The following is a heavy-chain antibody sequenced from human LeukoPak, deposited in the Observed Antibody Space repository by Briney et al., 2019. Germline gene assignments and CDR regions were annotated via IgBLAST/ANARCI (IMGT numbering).Heavy chain of an antibody. J-gene: IGHJ5*02. CDR2: ISGSGGST. Sequence: PGGSLRLSCAASGFTFISYAMSWVRQAPGKGLEWVSAISGSGGSTYYADSVKGRFTISRDNSKNTLYLQMNSLRAEDTAVYYCAKAPDYIVFSTFDPWGQGTLVTVSS. CDR1: GFTFISYA. D-gene: IGHD4-11*01. V-gene: IGHV3-23*01. CDR3: AKAPDYIVFSTFDP.